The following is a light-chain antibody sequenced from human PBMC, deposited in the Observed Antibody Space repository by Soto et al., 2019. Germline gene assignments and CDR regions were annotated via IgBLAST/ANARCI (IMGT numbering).Light chain of an antibody. Sequence: DIVLTQSPVTLSLYPGERATLSCRASQSVSGYLVWYQQKPGQAPRLLIYDASTRAAGIPARFIGSGSGTDFTLTISSLEPEDFAVYYCQQYNNWPPITFGQGTRLEIK. CDR1: QSVSGY. CDR2: DAS. CDR3: QQYNNWPPIT. J-gene: IGKJ5*01. V-gene: IGKV3-11*01.